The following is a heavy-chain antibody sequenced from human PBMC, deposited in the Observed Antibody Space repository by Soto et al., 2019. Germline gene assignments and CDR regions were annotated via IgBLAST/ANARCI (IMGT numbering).Heavy chain of an antibody. CDR3: ATSVGTRPDY. V-gene: IGHV1-69-2*01. CDR2: VDPEDDET. Sequence: DVQLVQSGAEVRKPGATVKISCKVSGFIFTDYSMHWVRQSPGKGLEWMGLVDPEDDETTYAENFQGRITITADTSTDTAYMELSSLRSDDTAVYYCATSVGTRPDYWGQGTLVTVSS. J-gene: IGHJ4*02. CDR1: GFIFTDYS. D-gene: IGHD1-1*01.